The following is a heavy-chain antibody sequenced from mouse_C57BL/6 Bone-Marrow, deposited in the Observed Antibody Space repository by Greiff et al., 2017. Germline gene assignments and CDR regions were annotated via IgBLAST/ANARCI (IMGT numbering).Heavy chain of an antibody. J-gene: IGHJ4*01. V-gene: IGHV2-3*01. CDR3: ALISTVVATGAMDY. CDR1: GFSLTSYG. D-gene: IGHD1-1*01. Sequence: QVQLKQSGPGLVAPSQSLSITCTVSGFSLTSYGVSWVRQPPGKGLEWLGVIWGDGSTNYHSALISRLSISKDNSMSQVFLELNFLQTDYPATYYCALISTVVATGAMDYWGQGTSVTVSS. CDR2: IWGDGST.